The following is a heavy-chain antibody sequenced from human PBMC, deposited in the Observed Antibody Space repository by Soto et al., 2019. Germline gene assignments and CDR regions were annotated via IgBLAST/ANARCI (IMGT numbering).Heavy chain of an antibody. CDR2: ISGSGGST. CDR1: EFTFSSYA. CDR3: AKVAPPDIVVVVAAHLEYLQH. J-gene: IGHJ1*01. V-gene: IGHV3-23*01. D-gene: IGHD2-15*01. Sequence: PGGSLRLSCAASEFTFSSYAMSWVRQAPGKGLEWVSAISGSGGSTYYADSVKGRFTISRDNSKNTLYLQMNSLRAEDTAVYYCAKVAPPDIVVVVAAHLEYLQHWGQGTLVTVS.